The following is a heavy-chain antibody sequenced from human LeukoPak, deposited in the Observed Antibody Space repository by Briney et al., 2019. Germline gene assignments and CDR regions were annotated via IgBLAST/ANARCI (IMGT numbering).Heavy chain of an antibody. V-gene: IGHV3-21*01. CDR2: ISSSSSYI. CDR1: GFTFSSYS. D-gene: IGHD3-3*01. Sequence: PGGSLRLSCAASGFTFSSYSMNWVRQAPGKGLEWVSSISSSSSYIYYADSVKGRFTISRDNAKNSLYLQMNSLRAEDTAVYYCARADLDLYYDFWSGYSPLYYYYGMDVWGQGTTVTVSS. CDR3: ARADLDLYYDFWSGYSPLYYYYGMDV. J-gene: IGHJ6*02.